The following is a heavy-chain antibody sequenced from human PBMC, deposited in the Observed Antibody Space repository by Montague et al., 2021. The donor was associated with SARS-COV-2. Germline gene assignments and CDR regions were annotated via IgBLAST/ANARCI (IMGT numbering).Heavy chain of an antibody. CDR3: PRAVWGVQDY. J-gene: IGHJ4*02. CDR1: GDSVAGHRRR. D-gene: IGHD3-10*01. Sequence: CAISGDSVAGHRRRSEENTSELQSRFEWVCRLLLETKRSNEYALSVKSRITITPDTSKNQLSLQLTSVTPEDTAVYYCPRAVWGVQDYWGQGSLVTVSP. V-gene: IGHV6-1*01. CDR2: LLLETKRSN.